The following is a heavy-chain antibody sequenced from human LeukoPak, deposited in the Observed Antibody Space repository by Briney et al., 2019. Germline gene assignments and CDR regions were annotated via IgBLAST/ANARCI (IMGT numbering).Heavy chain of an antibody. V-gene: IGHV4-59*11. J-gene: IGHJ5*02. D-gene: IGHD4-11*01. CDR1: GGSIGSHY. CDR3: ARQSVTRNWFDP. CDR2: IYYSGST. Sequence: SETLSLTCTVSGGSIGSHYWTWIWQPPGKGLEWIGYIYYSGSTNYNPSLKSRVTISVDTSKNQFSLKLSSVTAADTAVYYCARQSVTRNWFDPWGQGTLVTVSS.